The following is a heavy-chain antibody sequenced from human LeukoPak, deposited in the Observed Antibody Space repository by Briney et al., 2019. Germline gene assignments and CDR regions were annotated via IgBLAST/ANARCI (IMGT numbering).Heavy chain of an antibody. CDR2: IYSNGST. CDR1: GGPISSNY. CDR3: ARDFGRGYNWFDP. V-gene: IGHV4-59*01. Sequence: SETLSLTCTVSGGPISSNYWSRIRQPPGKGLEWIGYIYSNGSTNYNPSLKSRVTISVDASKNQLSLKLSSATAADTAVYYCARDFGRGYNWFDPWGQGTPVTVSS. D-gene: IGHD3-3*01. J-gene: IGHJ5*02.